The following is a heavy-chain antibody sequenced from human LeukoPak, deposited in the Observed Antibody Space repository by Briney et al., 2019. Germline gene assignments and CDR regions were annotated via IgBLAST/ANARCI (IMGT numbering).Heavy chain of an antibody. Sequence: ASVKVSCKASGGTFSSYAISWVRQAPGQGLEWMGRIIPILGIANYAQKFQGRVTITADKSTSTAYMELSSLRSEDTAVYYCAVQSALKGGTYYYDSSGLLWGQGTLVTVSS. CDR3: AVQSALKGGTYYYDSSGLL. D-gene: IGHD3-22*01. CDR2: IIPILGIA. J-gene: IGHJ4*02. CDR1: GGTFSSYA. V-gene: IGHV1-69*04.